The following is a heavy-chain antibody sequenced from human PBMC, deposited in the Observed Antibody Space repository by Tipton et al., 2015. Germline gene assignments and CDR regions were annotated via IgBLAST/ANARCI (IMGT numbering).Heavy chain of an antibody. CDR3: SGDSSPSVGYFDS. D-gene: IGHD6-6*01. CDR1: GFTFSSHA. V-gene: IGHV3-23*01. CDR2: ISGSGNNT. J-gene: IGHJ4*02. Sequence: GSLRLSCAASGFTFSSHAMSWVRQAPGMGLEWVSAISGSGNNTYYADSVKGRFTISRDNSKNTLYLEMNSLRAEDTAVYYCSGDSSPSVGYFDSWGQGTLVTVSS.